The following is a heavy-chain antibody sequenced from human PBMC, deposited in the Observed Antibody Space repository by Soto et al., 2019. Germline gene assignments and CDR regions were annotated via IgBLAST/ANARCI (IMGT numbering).Heavy chain of an antibody. CDR2: IYYSGST. CDR3: ETGYGSGSYYATNIDY. J-gene: IGHJ4*02. V-gene: IGHV4-39*01. CDR1: GGSISSSSYY. D-gene: IGHD3-10*01. Sequence: PSETLSLTCTVSGGSISSSSYYWGWIRQPPGKGLEWIGSIYYSGSTYYNPSLKSRVTISVDTSKNQFSLKLSSVTAADTAVYYCETGYGSGSYYATNIDYWGQGTLVTVSS.